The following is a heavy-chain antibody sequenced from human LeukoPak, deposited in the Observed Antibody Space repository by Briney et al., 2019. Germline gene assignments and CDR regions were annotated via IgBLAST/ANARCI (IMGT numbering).Heavy chain of an antibody. CDR3: AKVDCSSTSCYAIDY. CDR1: GFTFSSYA. D-gene: IGHD2-2*01. V-gene: IGHV3-23*01. CDR2: ISGSGGST. Sequence: PGGSLRLSCAASGFTFSSYAMSWVRQAPGKGLEWVSAISGSGGSTYYADSVKGRFTISRDNSKNTLYLQMNSLRAEDTAVYYCAKVDCSSTSCYAIDYWGQGTLVTVSS. J-gene: IGHJ4*02.